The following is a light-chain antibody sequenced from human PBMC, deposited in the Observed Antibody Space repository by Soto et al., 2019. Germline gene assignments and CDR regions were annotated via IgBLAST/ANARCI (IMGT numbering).Light chain of an antibody. V-gene: IGLV2-23*02. Sequence: QSVLTQPASVSGSPGQSITISCTGTSSDVGSYNLVSWYQQHPGKAPKLMIYEVNKRPSGVSNRFSGSKSGNTASLTISGLQAEDEADYYCCSDAGSSTWVFGGGTQLTVL. CDR3: CSDAGSSTWV. J-gene: IGLJ3*02. CDR1: SSDVGSYNL. CDR2: EVN.